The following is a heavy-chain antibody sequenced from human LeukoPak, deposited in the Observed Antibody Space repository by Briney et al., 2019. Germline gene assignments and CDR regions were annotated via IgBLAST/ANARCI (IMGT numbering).Heavy chain of an antibody. Sequence: SETLSLTCTVSGGSISSYYWSWIRQPPGKGLEWVGYIYYSGSTNYNPSLKSRVTISVDTSKNQFSLELSSVTAADTAVYYCARDLGGSSADYWGQGTLVTVSS. V-gene: IGHV4-59*01. D-gene: IGHD6-6*01. CDR2: IYYSGST. CDR3: ARDLGGSSADY. J-gene: IGHJ4*02. CDR1: GGSISSYY.